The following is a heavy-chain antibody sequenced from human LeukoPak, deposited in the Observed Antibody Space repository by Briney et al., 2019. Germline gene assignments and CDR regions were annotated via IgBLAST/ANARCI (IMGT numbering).Heavy chain of an antibody. D-gene: IGHD6-13*01. CDR2: ISGSSSPI. V-gene: IGHV3-48*01. CDR3: ARDGGIAAAGTHHFDY. Sequence: PGGSLGLSCAASGFTFSSYSMNWVRQAPGKGLEWVSYISGSSSPIYYAGSVRGRFTISRDNARNSLYLQMNSLRAEDTAVYYCARDGGIAAAGTHHFDYWGQGTLVTVSS. CDR1: GFTFSSYS. J-gene: IGHJ4*02.